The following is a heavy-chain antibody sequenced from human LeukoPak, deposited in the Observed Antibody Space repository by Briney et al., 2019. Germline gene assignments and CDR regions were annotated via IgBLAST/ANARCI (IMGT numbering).Heavy chain of an antibody. Sequence: SETLSLTCTVSGGSISSYYWSWIRQPAGKGLEWIGYIYYSGSTNYNPSLKSRVTISVDTSKNQFSLKLSSVTAADTAVYYCAGGLGYSSGWYVEFDYWGQGTLVTVSS. CDR1: GGSISSYY. D-gene: IGHD6-19*01. V-gene: IGHV4-59*01. J-gene: IGHJ4*02. CDR3: AGGLGYSSGWYVEFDY. CDR2: IYYSGST.